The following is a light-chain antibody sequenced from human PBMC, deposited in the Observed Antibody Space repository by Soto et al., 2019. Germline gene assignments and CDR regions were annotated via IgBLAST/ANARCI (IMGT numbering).Light chain of an antibody. CDR2: EVR. V-gene: IGLV2-14*01. Sequence: QSALTQPAAVSGSRGQSTTIPCAGTSSDVRVYNYVSWYQQHPGKAPKVLIYEVRNRPSGVSNRFSGCKSGNTASLTISGLQAEDDADYYCSSNITSNTLPLGGGTQLT. CDR3: SSNITSNTLP. J-gene: IGLJ2*01. CDR1: SSDVRVYNY.